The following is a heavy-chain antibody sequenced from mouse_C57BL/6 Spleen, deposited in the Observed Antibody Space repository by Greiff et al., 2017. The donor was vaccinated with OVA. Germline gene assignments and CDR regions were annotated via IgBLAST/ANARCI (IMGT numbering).Heavy chain of an antibody. D-gene: IGHD1-1*01. CDR1: GYTFTSYW. CDR3: ATPLSYGSSYRY. Sequence: VRLQQPGAELVKPGASVKMSCKASGYTFTSYWITWVKQRPGQGLEWIGDIYPGSGSTNYNEKFKSKATLTVDTSSSTAYMQLSSLTSEDSAVYYCATPLSYGSSYRYWGQGTTLTVSS. CDR2: IYPGSGST. J-gene: IGHJ2*01. V-gene: IGHV1-55*01.